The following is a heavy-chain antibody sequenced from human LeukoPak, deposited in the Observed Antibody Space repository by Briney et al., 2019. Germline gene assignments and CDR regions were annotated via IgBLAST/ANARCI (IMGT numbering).Heavy chain of an antibody. CDR2: IYTSGST. V-gene: IGHV4-4*07. CDR1: GGSISSYC. CDR3: ARDRVDTAMVCLDY. D-gene: IGHD5-18*01. J-gene: IGHJ4*02. Sequence: PSETLSLTCTVSGGSISSYCWSWIRQPAGKGLEWIGRIYTSGSTNYNPSLKSRVTMSVDTSKNQFSLKLSSVTAADTAVYYCARDRVDTAMVCLDYWGQGTLVTVSS.